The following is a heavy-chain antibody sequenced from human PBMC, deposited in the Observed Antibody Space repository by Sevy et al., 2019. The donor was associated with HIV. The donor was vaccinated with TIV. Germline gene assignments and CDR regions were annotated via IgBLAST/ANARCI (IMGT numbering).Heavy chain of an antibody. D-gene: IGHD3-10*01. CDR1: GFTFSSYA. Sequence: GESLKISCAASGFTFSSYAMHWVRQAPGKGLEWVAVISYDGSNKYYADSVKGRFTISRDNSKNTLYLQMNSLRAEDTAVYYCARDGTMVHIEYPDYWGQGTLVTVSS. J-gene: IGHJ4*02. CDR2: ISYDGSNK. V-gene: IGHV3-30-3*01. CDR3: ARDGTMVHIEYPDY.